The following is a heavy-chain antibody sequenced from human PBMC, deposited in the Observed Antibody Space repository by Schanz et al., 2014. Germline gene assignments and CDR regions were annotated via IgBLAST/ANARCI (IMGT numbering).Heavy chain of an antibody. V-gene: IGHV3-23*04. CDR1: GFTFSTYA. Sequence: VQLVESGGGLVKPGGSLRLSCAASGFTFSTYAMSWVRQAPGKGLEWVSAISGSGGSTYYADSVKGRFTISRDNSENTLYLQMNSLSADDTAVFYCAKGMGYCSGGTCYDCYYYGLDVWGQGTTVTVSS. J-gene: IGHJ6*02. D-gene: IGHD2-15*01. CDR2: ISGSGGST. CDR3: AKGMGYCSGGTCYDCYYYGLDV.